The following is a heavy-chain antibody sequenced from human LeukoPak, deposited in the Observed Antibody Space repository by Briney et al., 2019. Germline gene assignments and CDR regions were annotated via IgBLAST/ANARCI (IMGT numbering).Heavy chain of an antibody. CDR3: AREYDFWSGYYFFDY. CDR1: GGSISSYY. Sequence: SETLSLTCTVSGGSISSYYWSWIRQPAGKGLEWIGRIYTSGSTNYNPSLKSRVTMSVDTSKNRFSLKLSSVTAADTAVYYCAREYDFWSGYYFFDYWGQGTLVTVSS. CDR2: IYTSGST. J-gene: IGHJ4*02. D-gene: IGHD3-3*01. V-gene: IGHV4-4*07.